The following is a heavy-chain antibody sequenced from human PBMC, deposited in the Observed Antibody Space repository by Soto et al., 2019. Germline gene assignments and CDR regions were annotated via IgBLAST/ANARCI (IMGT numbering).Heavy chain of an antibody. D-gene: IGHD2-2*01. CDR1: GFTFSSYG. V-gene: IGHV3-30*18. CDR2: ISYDGSNK. Sequence: GGSLRLSCAASGFTFSSYGMHWVRQAPGKGLEWVAVISYDGSNKYYADSVKGRFTISRDKSKNTLYLQMNGLRAEDTAVYYCAKAGMVVVVPAAPPYFDYWGQGTLVTVSS. CDR3: AKAGMVVVVPAAPPYFDY. J-gene: IGHJ4*02.